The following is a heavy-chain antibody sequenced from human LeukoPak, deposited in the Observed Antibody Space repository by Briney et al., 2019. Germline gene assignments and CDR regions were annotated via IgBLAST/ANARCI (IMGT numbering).Heavy chain of an antibody. CDR3: ARDLHGSGRDGYKNWGDYGMDV. J-gene: IGHJ6*02. D-gene: IGHD5-24*01. CDR2: IIPIFGTA. V-gene: IGHV1-69*01. Sequence: SVKVSFKASGGTFSSYAISWVRQAPGQGLEWMGGIIPIFGTASYAQKFQGRVTITADESTSTAYMELSSLRSEDTAVYYCARDLHGSGRDGYKNWGDYGMDVWGQGTTVTVSS. CDR1: GGTFSSYA.